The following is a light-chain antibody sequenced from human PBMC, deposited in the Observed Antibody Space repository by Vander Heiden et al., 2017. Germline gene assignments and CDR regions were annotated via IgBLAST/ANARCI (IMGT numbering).Light chain of an antibody. V-gene: IGLV1-51*02. CDR2: ENK. Sequence: QSVFTQPPSVSAAPGQKVTISCSGSSSNIGNNYVAWYQQLPGTAPKPVRYENKKRPAGMPERLAGSKAGTAASVGITGLQTGDEADYYCGTWDSSLSAYVFGTGTKVTVL. J-gene: IGLJ1*01. CDR3: GTWDSSLSAYV. CDR1: SSNIGNNY.